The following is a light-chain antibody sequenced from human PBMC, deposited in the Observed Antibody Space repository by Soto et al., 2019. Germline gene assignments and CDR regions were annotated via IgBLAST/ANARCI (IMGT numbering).Light chain of an antibody. V-gene: IGLV4-60*02. CDR2: LEGSGSY. CDR3: ETWDSNTRV. Sequence: QHVLTQSSSASASLGSSVKLTCTLSSGHSSFIIAWHQQQPGKAPRYLMKLEGSGSYNKGSGVPDRFSGSSSGADRYLTISNLQFEDEADYYCETWDSNTRVFGGGTKLTV. J-gene: IGLJ3*02. CDR1: SGHSSFI.